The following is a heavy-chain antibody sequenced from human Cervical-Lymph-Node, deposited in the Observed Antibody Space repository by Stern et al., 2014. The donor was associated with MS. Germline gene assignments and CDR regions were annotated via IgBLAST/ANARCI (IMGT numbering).Heavy chain of an antibody. Sequence: QVQLVQSGAEVKNPGASVKVSCKASGYTFTDYYMQWMRQAPGQGLEWMGWINPNNGGTKSAQKFQGWVTMTRDTSNSTAYMELSRLRSDDTAIYYCARASTTANNYYDGVDVWGQGTTVTVTS. D-gene: IGHD1-1*01. CDR1: GYTFTDYY. CDR3: ARASTTANNYYDGVDV. V-gene: IGHV1-2*04. J-gene: IGHJ6*02. CDR2: INPNNGGT.